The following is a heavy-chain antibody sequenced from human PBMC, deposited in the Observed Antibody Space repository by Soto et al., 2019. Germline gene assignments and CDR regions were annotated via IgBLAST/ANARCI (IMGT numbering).Heavy chain of an antibody. V-gene: IGHV3-74*01. J-gene: IGHJ4*02. Sequence: EVQLAESGGVLVQHGGSLRLSCVASGFTFSDHWMHWVRQAPGKGLVWVSRINSGGSRTNYADSVKGRFTISRDNAKNTLYLEMNSLSLEDTAVYYCARGNCSGDTCFFGGTHWGRGTLVTVSS. D-gene: IGHD2-21*02. CDR3: ARGNCSGDTCFFGGTH. CDR2: INSGGSRT. CDR1: GFTFSDHW.